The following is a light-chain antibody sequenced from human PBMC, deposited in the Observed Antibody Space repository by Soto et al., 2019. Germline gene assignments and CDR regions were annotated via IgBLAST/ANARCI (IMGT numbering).Light chain of an antibody. V-gene: IGKV3-20*01. CDR1: QSVSSN. CDR2: GAS. J-gene: IGKJ5*01. CDR3: QQYGSSPPIT. Sequence: ETVMTQSPATLSVSPGERATLSCRASQSVSSNLAWYQQKPGRAPRLLIYGASSRATGIPDRFSGSGSGTDFTLTIRRLEPEDLAVYYCQQYGSSPPITFGQGTRLEIK.